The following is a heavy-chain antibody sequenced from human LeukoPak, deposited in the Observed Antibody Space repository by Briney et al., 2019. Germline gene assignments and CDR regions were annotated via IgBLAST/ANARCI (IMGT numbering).Heavy chain of an antibody. CDR1: GFTFSSYA. J-gene: IGHJ4*02. CDR3: ARDRSWGCYFDY. Sequence: GGSLRLSCAASGFTFSSYAMHWVRQAPGKGLEWVAVISYDGSNGYYAGSVRGRFTISRDNSKNTLYLQMNSLRTEDTAIYYCARDRSWGCYFDYWGQGTLVTVSS. V-gene: IGHV3-30-3*01. D-gene: IGHD3-10*01. CDR2: ISYDGSNG.